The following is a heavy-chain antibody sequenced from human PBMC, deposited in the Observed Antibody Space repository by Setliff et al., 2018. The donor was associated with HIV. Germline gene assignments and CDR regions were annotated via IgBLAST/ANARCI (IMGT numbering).Heavy chain of an antibody. CDR1: GGSISSGTYF. V-gene: IGHV4-61*09. D-gene: IGHD6-19*01. CDR2: IHTSGNA. Sequence: SETLSLTCTVSGGSISSGTYFWSWIRQPTGKGLEWIGHIHTSGNANYNPSINSRVTISTDTSQNHFSLKLTSVTAPDTAVYYCARSLFSIITVAGTMVDWGQGSLVTVSS. J-gene: IGHJ4*02. CDR3: ARSLFSIITVAGTMVD.